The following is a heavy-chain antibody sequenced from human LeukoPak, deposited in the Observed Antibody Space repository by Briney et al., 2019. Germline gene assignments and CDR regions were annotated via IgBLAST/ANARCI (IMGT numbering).Heavy chain of an antibody. D-gene: IGHD3-22*01. CDR1: GFTFSSYW. CDR3: AKEDGVTMIVVARGMDV. Sequence: GGSLRLSCAASGFTFSSYWMHWVRQAPGKGLEWVSAISGSGGNTYYADSVKGRFTISRDNSKNTLYLQMNSLRAEDTAIYYCAKEDGVTMIVVARGMDVWGKGTTVTVSS. CDR2: ISGSGGNT. J-gene: IGHJ6*03. V-gene: IGHV3-23*01.